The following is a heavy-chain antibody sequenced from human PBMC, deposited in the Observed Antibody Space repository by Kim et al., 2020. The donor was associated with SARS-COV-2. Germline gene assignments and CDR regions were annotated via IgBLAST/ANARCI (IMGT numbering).Heavy chain of an antibody. CDR2: IYDSGST. D-gene: IGHD3-10*01. Sequence: SETLSLTCTVSGGSISSGGYYWSWLRQHPGKGLEWIGYIYDSGSTYYNPSLKSRVTISVDTSKNQFSLKLSSVTAADTAVYYCARSPQGILWFRELAEIWSFDLWGRGTLVTVSS. CDR1: GGSISSGGYY. CDR3: ARSPQGILWFRELAEIWSFDL. V-gene: IGHV4-31*03. J-gene: IGHJ2*01.